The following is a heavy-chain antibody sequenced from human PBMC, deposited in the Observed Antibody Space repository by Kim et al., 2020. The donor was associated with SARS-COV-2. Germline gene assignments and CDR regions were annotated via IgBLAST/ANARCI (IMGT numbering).Heavy chain of an antibody. Sequence: NGNTEYAREFRGRVTITREPSASTAYMGLSSRRSEDTAVYYCARVRASLDYWGQGTLVTVSS. J-gene: IGHJ4*02. CDR2: NGNT. V-gene: IGHV1-3*01. CDR3: ARVRASLDY. D-gene: IGHD3-16*01.